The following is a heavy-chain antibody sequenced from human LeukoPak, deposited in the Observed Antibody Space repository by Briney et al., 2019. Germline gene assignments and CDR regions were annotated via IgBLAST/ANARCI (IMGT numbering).Heavy chain of an antibody. CDR1: GGSISSGSYY. V-gene: IGHV4-61*02. J-gene: IGHJ6*02. CDR2: IYTSGTT. Sequence: SETLSLTCTVSGGSISSGSYYWSWIRQPAGKGLEWVGRIYTSGTTNYNPSLKSRVTITVDASKNQFSLKLSSVTAADTAVYYCARMGKVEIFGKNYYYGMDVWGQGTTVIVSS. D-gene: IGHD3-3*01. CDR3: ARMGKVEIFGKNYYYGMDV.